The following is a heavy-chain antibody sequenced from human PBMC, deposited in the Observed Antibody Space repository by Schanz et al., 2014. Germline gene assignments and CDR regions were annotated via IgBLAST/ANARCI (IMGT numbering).Heavy chain of an antibody. Sequence: QVQLVQSGTQVKKPGASVKVSCTASGYTFTSYSIHWVRQAPGQGLEWMGWINPNSGDTNYAQKFQGWVTMTRDTSISTAYMELSSLRSEDTAVYYCARGYGDSPTDFWGQGTLVTVSS. CDR1: GYTFTSYS. D-gene: IGHD4-17*01. J-gene: IGHJ4*02. V-gene: IGHV1-2*04. CDR2: INPNSGDT. CDR3: ARGYGDSPTDF.